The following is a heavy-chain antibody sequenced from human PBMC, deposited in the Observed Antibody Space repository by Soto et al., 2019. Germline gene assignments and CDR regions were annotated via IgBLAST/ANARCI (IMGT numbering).Heavy chain of an antibody. Sequence: VQLVESGGGVVQPGRSLRLSCAASGFTFTSYTMHWVRQAPGKGLEWVTVISSDGRNKYYADSVKGRFTISRDNSKNTLYLQMNRLRAEDTAVYYCARDVTQGWYFDLWGRGTLVTVSS. CDR2: ISSDGRNK. V-gene: IGHV3-30*04. J-gene: IGHJ2*01. CDR1: GFTFTSYT. CDR3: ARDVTQGWYFDL. D-gene: IGHD2-21*02.